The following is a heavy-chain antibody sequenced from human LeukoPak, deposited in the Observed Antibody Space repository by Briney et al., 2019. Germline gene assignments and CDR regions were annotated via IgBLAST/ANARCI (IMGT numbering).Heavy chain of an antibody. V-gene: IGHV5-51*01. CDR1: GYSFTSYW. Sequence: GASLKISCKGSGYSFTSYWIGWVRQMPGKGLEWMGIIYPGDSDTRYSPSFQGQVTISADKSISTAYLQCSSLKASDTAMYYCARLGYSYDDYFDYWGQGTLVTVSS. J-gene: IGHJ4*02. D-gene: IGHD5-18*01. CDR2: IYPGDSDT. CDR3: ARLGYSYDDYFDY.